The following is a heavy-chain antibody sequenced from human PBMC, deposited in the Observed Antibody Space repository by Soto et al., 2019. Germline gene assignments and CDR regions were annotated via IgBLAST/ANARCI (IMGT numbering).Heavy chain of an antibody. CDR2: ISFDGTKK. CDR1: GFTFNIYA. V-gene: IGHV3-30-3*01. CDR3: ARGGDYGHRYIDYGLDV. J-gene: IGHJ6*02. Sequence: QAQLVESGGGVVQPGRSLRLSCAASGFTFNIYALHWVRQAPGKGLEWVAVISFDGTKKYYSDSVKGRFTISRDDLKKTLYLQMKNLSVEHAALYLCARGGDYGHRYIDYGLDVWGQATTVTV. D-gene: IGHD4-17*01.